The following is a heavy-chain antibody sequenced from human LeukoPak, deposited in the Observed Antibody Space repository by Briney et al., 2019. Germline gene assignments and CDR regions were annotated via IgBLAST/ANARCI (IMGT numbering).Heavy chain of an antibody. J-gene: IGHJ5*02. V-gene: IGHV4-30-4*01. CDR3: ARARGYRFNWFDP. CDR2: IYYSGST. Sequence: SETLSLTCTVSGGSISSGDYYWSWIRQPPGKGLEWIGYIYYSGSTYYNPSLKSRVTISVDTSKNQFSLKLSSVTAADTAVYYCARARGYRFNWFDPWGQGTLVTASS. D-gene: IGHD5-18*01. CDR1: GGSISSGDYY.